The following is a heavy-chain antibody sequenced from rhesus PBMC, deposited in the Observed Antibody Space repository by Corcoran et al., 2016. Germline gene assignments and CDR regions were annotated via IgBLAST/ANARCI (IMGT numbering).Heavy chain of an antibody. CDR3: ARDPYSNYGYWYFDI. Sequence: QLQLQESGPGLVKPSETLSLTGAVSGGSISSHYWNWIRHPPGKGLEWIGRISGSGGSTDYNPSLKSRVTISTDTSKNQFSLKLSSVTAADTAVYYCARDPYSNYGYWYFDIWGPGTPITISS. J-gene: IGHJ2*01. D-gene: IGHD4-23*01. CDR1: GGSISSHY. CDR2: ISGSGGST. V-gene: IGHV4-173*01.